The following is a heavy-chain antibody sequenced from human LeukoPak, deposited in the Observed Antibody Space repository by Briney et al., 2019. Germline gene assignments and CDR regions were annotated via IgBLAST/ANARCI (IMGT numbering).Heavy chain of an antibody. CDR2: MNPNSGNT. CDR3: ARDGSSQGVNAFDI. D-gene: IGHD6-13*01. Sequence: ASVKVSCKASGYTFTSYDINWVRQATGQGLEWMGWMNPNSGNTGYAQKFQGSVTVTRNTSISTAYMELSSLRSDDTAVYYCARDGSSQGVNAFDIWGQGTMVTVSS. V-gene: IGHV1-8*01. CDR1: GYTFTSYD. J-gene: IGHJ3*02.